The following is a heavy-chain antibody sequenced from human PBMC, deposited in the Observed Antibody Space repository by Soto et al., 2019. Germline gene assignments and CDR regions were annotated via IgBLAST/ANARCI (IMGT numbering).Heavy chain of an antibody. V-gene: IGHV3-15*01. J-gene: IGHJ6*02. D-gene: IGHD6-6*01. Sequence: GGSLRLSCAASGFTFSNAWLSWVRQAPGKGLEWVGRIKTKADGGATDYAAPVKGRFTISRDDSKNTLFLQMNSLKTEDTGMYYCSTDTPYSSSSIYYYGMDVWGQGTTVTVSS. CDR1: GFTFSNAW. CDR2: IKTKADGGAT. CDR3: STDTPYSSSSIYYYGMDV.